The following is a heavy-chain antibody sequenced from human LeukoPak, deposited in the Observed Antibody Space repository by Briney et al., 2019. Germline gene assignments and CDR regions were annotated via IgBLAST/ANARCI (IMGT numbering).Heavy chain of an antibody. Sequence: VASVKVSCKASGYRFTRHYMHWVRQAPGQGLEWMGWINPNSGGTNYAQKFQGRVTMNRDTSISTAYMERRSLRLDDTAVYYCARGVMIDRDWGKGTLVSVSS. J-gene: IGHJ4*02. CDR2: INPNSGGT. CDR1: GYRFTRHY. CDR3: ARGVMIDRD. V-gene: IGHV1-2*02. D-gene: IGHD3-22*01.